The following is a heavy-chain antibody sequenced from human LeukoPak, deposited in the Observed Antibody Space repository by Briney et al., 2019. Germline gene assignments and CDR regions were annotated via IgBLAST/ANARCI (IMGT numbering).Heavy chain of an antibody. CDR2: INHSGST. CDR1: GGSFSGYY. J-gene: IGHJ4*02. CDR3: ARHSTLRYFDE. D-gene: IGHD3-9*01. Sequence: PSETLSLTCAVYGGSFSGYYWSWIRQPPGKGLEWIGEINHSGSTNYNPSLKSRVTISVDTSKNQFSLKLSSVTAADTAVYYCARHSTLRYFDEWGQGTLVTVSS. V-gene: IGHV4-34*01.